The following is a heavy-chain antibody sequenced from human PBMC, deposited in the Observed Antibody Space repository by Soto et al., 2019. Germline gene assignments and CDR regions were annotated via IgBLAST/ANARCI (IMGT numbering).Heavy chain of an antibody. CDR1: GGSTSSDNY. Sequence: SETLSLTCTVSGGSTSSDNYWSWIRHPPGKGLEWIGHIYYSGNTDYNPSLKSRLAISIDTSKNQFSLKLSSVTAADTAVYFCAREGGESSDGLYYFDSWGQGSLVTAPQ. V-gene: IGHV4-30-4*01. D-gene: IGHD3-16*01. CDR2: IYYSGNT. J-gene: IGHJ4*02. CDR3: AREGGESSDGLYYFDS.